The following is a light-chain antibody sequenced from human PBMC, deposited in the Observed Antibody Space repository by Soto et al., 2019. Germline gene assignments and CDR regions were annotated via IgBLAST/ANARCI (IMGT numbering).Light chain of an antibody. V-gene: IGKV3-15*01. CDR1: QNVYRY. CDR3: QQYNNWPQLT. Sequence: EIVMTQSPATLSVSPGERAALSCRASQNVYRYLAWYQQKPGQAPRLLIYGASTRATGIPARFSGSGSGTEFTLTISSLQSEDFAVYYCQQYNNWPQLTFGGGTKVDIK. CDR2: GAS. J-gene: IGKJ4*01.